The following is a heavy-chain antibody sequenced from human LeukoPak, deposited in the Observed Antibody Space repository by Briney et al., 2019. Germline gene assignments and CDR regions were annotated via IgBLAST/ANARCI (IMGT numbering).Heavy chain of an antibody. D-gene: IGHD5-18*01. J-gene: IGHJ6*02. CDR3: ARDRGGYSYGALNYYYYGMDV. CDR1: GYTFTGYY. Sequence: GASVKVSCKASGYTFTGYYMHWVRQAPGQGLEWMGRINPNSGGTNHAQKFQGRVTMTRDTSISTAYMELSRLRSDDTAVYYCARDRGGYSYGALNYYYYGMDVWGQGTTVTVSS. V-gene: IGHV1-2*06. CDR2: INPNSGGT.